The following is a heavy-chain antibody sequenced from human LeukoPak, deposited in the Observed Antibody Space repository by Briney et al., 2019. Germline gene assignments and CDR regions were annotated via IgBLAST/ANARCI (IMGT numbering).Heavy chain of an antibody. CDR3: ARESGLAY. Sequence: GRSLRLFCAASGFTFSNYAMHWVRQAPGKGLEWVAVISYGGSDKYYADSVKGRFTISRDNSKNTLYLQMNSLRAEDTAVYYCARESGLAYWGQGTLVTVSS. V-gene: IGHV3-30-3*01. CDR2: ISYGGSDK. J-gene: IGHJ4*02. CDR1: GFTFSNYA. D-gene: IGHD6-19*01.